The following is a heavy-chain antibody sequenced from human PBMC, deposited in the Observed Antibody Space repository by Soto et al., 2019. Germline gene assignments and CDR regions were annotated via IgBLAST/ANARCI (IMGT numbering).Heavy chain of an antibody. J-gene: IGHJ6*02. V-gene: IGHV4-34*01. D-gene: IGHD4-17*01. CDR3: ARVPTVYYYYYYGMDV. CDR1: GGSFSGYY. CDR2: INHSGST. Sequence: PSETLSLTCTVSGGSFSGYYWSWIRQPPGKGPEWIGEINHSGSTNYNPSLKSRVTISVDTSKNQFSLKLSSVTAADTAVYYCARVPTVYYYYYYGMDVWGQGTTVTVSS.